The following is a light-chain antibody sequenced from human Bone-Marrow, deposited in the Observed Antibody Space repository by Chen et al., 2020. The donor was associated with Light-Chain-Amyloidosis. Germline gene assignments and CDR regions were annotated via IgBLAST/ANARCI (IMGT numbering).Light chain of an antibody. Sequence: EIVMTQFPATLSVSPGEGATLSCRASQNFGTNLAWYQQKPGQAPRLLIFDASTRATGVPARFSGSASGTEFTLTISNLQSEDMAVYYCNQYNSWPQWTFGQGTKVDIK. J-gene: IGKJ1*01. V-gene: IGKV3-15*01. CDR2: DAS. CDR1: QNFGTN. CDR3: NQYNSWPQWT.